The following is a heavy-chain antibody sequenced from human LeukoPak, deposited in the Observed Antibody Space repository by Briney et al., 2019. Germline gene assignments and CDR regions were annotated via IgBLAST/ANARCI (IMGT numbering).Heavy chain of an antibody. Sequence: GSLRLSCAASGFTFSSYSMNWVRQAPGKGLEWVSAISSDSYYIYYADSMKGRFTISRDNAKNSLYLQMNSLRAEDTAVYYCARDRSRVSDYWGQGTLVTVSS. CDR2: ISSDSYYI. CDR3: ARDRSRVSDY. CDR1: GFTFSSYS. V-gene: IGHV3-21*01. J-gene: IGHJ4*02.